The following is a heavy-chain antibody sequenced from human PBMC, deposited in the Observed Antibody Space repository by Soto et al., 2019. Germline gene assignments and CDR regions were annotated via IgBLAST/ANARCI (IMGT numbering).Heavy chain of an antibody. V-gene: IGHV4-30-4*01. CDR1: GGSISSGDYY. J-gene: IGHJ4*02. CDR3: ARVEIAVAGTWYFDY. Sequence: SETLSLTCTVSGGSISSGDYYWSWIRQPPGKGLEWIGYIYYSGSTYYNPSLKSRVTISVDTSKNQFSLKLSSVTAADTAVYYCARVEIAVAGTWYFDYWGQGTLVTVSS. D-gene: IGHD6-19*01. CDR2: IYYSGST.